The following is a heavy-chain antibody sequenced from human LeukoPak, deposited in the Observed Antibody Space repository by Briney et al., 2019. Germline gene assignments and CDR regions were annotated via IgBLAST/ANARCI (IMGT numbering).Heavy chain of an antibody. CDR3: ARDPVRPYDFWSGYYDSY. CDR2: IYYSGST. D-gene: IGHD3-3*01. Sequence: SETLSLTCTVPGGSISSGGYYWSWIRQHPGKGLEWIGYIYYSGSTYYNPSLKSRVTISVDTSKNQFSLKLSSVTAADTAVYYCARDPVRPYDFWSGYYDSYWGQGTLVTVSS. CDR1: GGSISSGGYY. J-gene: IGHJ4*02. V-gene: IGHV4-31*03.